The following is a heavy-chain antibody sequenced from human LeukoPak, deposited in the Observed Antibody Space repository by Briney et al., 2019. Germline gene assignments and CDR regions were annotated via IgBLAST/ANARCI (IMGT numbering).Heavy chain of an antibody. Sequence: PPGGSLRLSCAASGFTFNTYWMSWVRQAPGKGLEWVSVIYGAGAGITYYTDSVKGRFTISRDNSRNTVYLQMNSLRVEDTATYYCGKGGMVRGLGYYYYMDVWGKGTTVTISS. CDR1: GFTFNTYW. CDR2: IYGAGAGIT. V-gene: IGHV3-23*03. J-gene: IGHJ6*03. CDR3: GKGGMVRGLGYYYYMDV. D-gene: IGHD3-10*01.